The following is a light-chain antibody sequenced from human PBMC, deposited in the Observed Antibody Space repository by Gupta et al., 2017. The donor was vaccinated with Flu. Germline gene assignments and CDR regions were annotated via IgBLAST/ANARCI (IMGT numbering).Light chain of an antibody. J-gene: IGLJ3*02. V-gene: IGLV3-25*02. Sequence: SYELTQPLSVSVSPGQTARITCSGDALPKQYAYWYQQKPGQAPVLVIYKDSERPSGIPERFSGSSSGTTVTLTISGDQAEDEADYYCQSADSSGTWVFGGGTKLTVL. CDR3: QSADSSGTWV. CDR1: ALPKQY. CDR2: KDS.